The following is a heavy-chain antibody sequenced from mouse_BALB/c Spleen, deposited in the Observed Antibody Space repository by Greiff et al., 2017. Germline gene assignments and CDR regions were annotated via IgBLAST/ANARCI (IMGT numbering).Heavy chain of an antibody. J-gene: IGHJ2*01. CDR2: ISYSGST. D-gene: IGHD2-1*01. CDR1: GYSITSDYA. Sequence: EVKVEESGPGLVKPSQSLSLTCTVTGYSITSDYAWNWIRQFPGNKLEWMGYISYSGSTSYNPSLKSRISITRDTSKNQFFLQLNSVTTEDTATYYCARFYGNFDYWGQGTTLTVSS. CDR3: ARFYGNFDY. V-gene: IGHV3-2*02.